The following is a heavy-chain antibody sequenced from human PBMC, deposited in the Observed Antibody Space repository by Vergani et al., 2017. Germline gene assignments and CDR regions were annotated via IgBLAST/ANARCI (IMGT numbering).Heavy chain of an antibody. D-gene: IGHD3-16*01. CDR2: IYYSWST. CDR3: ASGGFWYFDL. V-gene: IGHV4-39*07. J-gene: IGHJ2*01. Sequence: QLQLQESGPGLVKPSETLSLTCTVSGGSLSSSSYYWGWIRQPPGKGLEWIGSIYYSWSTYYNPSLKSRVTISVDTSKNQFSLKLSSVTAADTAVYYCASGGFWYFDLWGRGTLVTVSS. CDR1: GGSLSSSSYY.